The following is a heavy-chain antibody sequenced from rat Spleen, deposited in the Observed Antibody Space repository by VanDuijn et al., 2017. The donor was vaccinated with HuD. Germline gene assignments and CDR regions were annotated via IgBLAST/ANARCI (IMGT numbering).Heavy chain of an antibody. J-gene: IGHJ3*01. V-gene: IGHV2-15*01. Sequence: QVQLKESGPGLVQPSQTLSLTCTVSGFSLISYAVNWVRQPPGKGLEWIGGIWGDGSTNYNSALKSRLSISRDTSKSQVFLKMDSLQTEDTAIYFCTRSYGGYSSNWFPYWGQGTLVTVSS. CDR2: IWGDGST. CDR1: GFSLISYA. D-gene: IGHD1-11*01. CDR3: TRSYGGYSSNWFPY.